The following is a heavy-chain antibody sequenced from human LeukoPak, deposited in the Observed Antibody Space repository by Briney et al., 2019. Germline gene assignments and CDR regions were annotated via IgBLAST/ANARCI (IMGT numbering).Heavy chain of an antibody. CDR3: ARDLTAGTGSYSVSYPFDI. V-gene: IGHV6-1*01. CDR2: TYYRSKWYY. CDR1: GGTLSSNSAG. J-gene: IGHJ3*02. D-gene: IGHD3-9*01. Sequence: SQTLSLTCAVSGGTLSSNSAGWNWIRQSPSRGLEWLGRTYYRSKWYYSYAVSVKGRITISPDTSKNQFSLQLNSVTPEDTAVYFCARDLTAGTGSYSVSYPFDIWGQGTMVIVSS.